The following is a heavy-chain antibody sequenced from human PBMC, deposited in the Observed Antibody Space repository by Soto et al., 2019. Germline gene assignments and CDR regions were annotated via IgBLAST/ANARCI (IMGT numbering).Heavy chain of an antibody. Sequence: SVKVSCKASGGSLSSNPISWVRQAPGQGLEWMGGTGSGTGPGNHAQKFQGRLTVTADKSTSTVYMELTNLSSEDTAVYYCARRDSGGFYRFFDSWGQGTLVTVSS. J-gene: IGHJ4*02. CDR3: ARRDSGGFYRFFDS. D-gene: IGHD2-15*01. CDR2: TGSGTGPG. CDR1: GGSLSSNP. V-gene: IGHV1-69*06.